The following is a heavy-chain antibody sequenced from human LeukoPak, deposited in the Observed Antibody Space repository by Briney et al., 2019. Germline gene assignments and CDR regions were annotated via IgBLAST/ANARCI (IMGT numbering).Heavy chain of an antibody. J-gene: IGHJ4*02. Sequence: PGKSLRLSCAASGFTFSSSGMHWVRQAPGKGLEWVAVISHDGSSEYNADSVKGRFTISRDNSKNTVYLQMNSLRGEDTAVYYCARAAVGATYFDYWGQGTLVTVSS. D-gene: IGHD1-26*01. CDR3: ARAAVGATYFDY. CDR2: ISHDGSSE. CDR1: GFTFSSSG. V-gene: IGHV3-30*03.